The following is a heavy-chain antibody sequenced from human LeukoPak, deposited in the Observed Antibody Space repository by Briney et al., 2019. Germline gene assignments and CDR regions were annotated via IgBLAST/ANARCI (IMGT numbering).Heavy chain of an antibody. V-gene: IGHV6-1*01. CDR1: GDSVSSNRAA. CDR3: AREGPAFDI. Sequence: PSQTLSLTCAVSGDSVSSNRAAWNWIRQSPSRGLEWLGKTYYRSKWYNDYAVSMKGRIIIDPDTSKNQFSLQLNSVTPEDTAVYYCAREGPAFDIWGQGTMVTVSS. J-gene: IGHJ3*02. CDR2: TYYRSKWYN.